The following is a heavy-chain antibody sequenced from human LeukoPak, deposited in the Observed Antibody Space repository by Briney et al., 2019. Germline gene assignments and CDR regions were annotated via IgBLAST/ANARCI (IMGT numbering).Heavy chain of an antibody. J-gene: IGHJ4*02. V-gene: IGHV3-9*01. CDR2: ISWNSGSI. CDR3: ARGLVHDTSGYYSDY. Sequence: PGRSLRLSCAASGFTFDDYAMHWVRQAPGKGLEWVSGISWNSGSIGYADSVKGRFTISRDNAKNSLYLQMNSLRAEDTALYYCARGLVHDTSGYYSDYWGQGILVTVSS. CDR1: GFTFDDYA. D-gene: IGHD3-22*01.